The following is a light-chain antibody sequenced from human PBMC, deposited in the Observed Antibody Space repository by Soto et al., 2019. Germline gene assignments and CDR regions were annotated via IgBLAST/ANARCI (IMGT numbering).Light chain of an antibody. J-gene: IGLJ1*01. CDR3: HSHDHRPKAYV. V-gene: IGLV1-40*01. CDR2: RDI. CDR1: SSNIGASYD. Sequence: SFLTHPASSSVSRGQIVTISWTGSSSNIGASYDVHWYQHIPGAAPKLLICRDIYGSSGIPNRLSGSNYDTSDSLASTGLHAEDEADHYRHSHDHRPKAYVLGSGNKVTVL.